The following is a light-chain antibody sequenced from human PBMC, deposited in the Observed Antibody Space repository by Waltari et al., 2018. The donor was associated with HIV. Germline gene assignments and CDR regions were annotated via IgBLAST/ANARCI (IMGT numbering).Light chain of an antibody. CDR1: SSNIGSTS. J-gene: IGLJ3*02. Sequence: QSVLTQPPSASGTPGQRVTISCSGSSSNIGSTSVYWYQQLPGTATKLLIHRNNQRPSGVPDRFSGSKSGTSASLAISGLRSEDEADYYCAAWDDSLSGVVFGGGTKLTVL. V-gene: IGLV1-47*01. CDR2: RNN. CDR3: AAWDDSLSGVV.